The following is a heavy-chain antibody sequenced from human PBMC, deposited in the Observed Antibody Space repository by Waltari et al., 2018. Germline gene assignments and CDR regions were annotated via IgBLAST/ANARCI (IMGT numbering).Heavy chain of an antibody. Sequence: EVQLVESGGGLVQPGGSMSLSCEVSGFTFSRFAMNWVRQAPGKGLEWISLISSSSSTIYYADSVKGRFTISRDNAKNSLYLQMNSLRDEDTALYYCARNWGIDYWGQGTLVTVSS. D-gene: IGHD7-27*01. V-gene: IGHV3-48*02. CDR1: GFTFSRFA. CDR2: ISSSSSTI. J-gene: IGHJ4*02. CDR3: ARNWGIDY.